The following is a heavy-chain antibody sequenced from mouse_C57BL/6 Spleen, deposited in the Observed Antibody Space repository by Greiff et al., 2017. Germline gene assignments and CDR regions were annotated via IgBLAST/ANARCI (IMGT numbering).Heavy chain of an antibody. CDR1: GFTFSNYW. CDR2: IRLKSDNYAT. D-gene: IGHD1-1*01. J-gene: IGHJ4*01. V-gene: IGHV6-3*01. Sequence: EVKLVESGGGLVQPGGSMKLSCVASGFTFSNYWMNWVRQSPEKGLEWVAQIRLKSDNYATHYAESVKGRLTISRDDSTSSVYLQMDNLRAVDTRTYYCAARPVYGSAHRCAMDYWGQGTSVTVSS. CDR3: AARPVYGSAHRCAMDY.